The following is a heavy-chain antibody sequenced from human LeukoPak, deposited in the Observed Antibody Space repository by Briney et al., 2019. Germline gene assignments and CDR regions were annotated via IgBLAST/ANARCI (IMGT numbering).Heavy chain of an antibody. CDR1: GFTVSSSY. D-gene: IGHD5-18*01. J-gene: IGHJ4*02. CDR3: AKDQEGGYRPNY. CDR2: ISGSGGST. Sequence: GGSLRLSCAASGFTVSSSYMSWVRQAPGKGLEGVSAISGSGGSTYYADSVKGRFTISRDNSKNTLYLQMNSLRAEDTAVYYCAKDQEGGYRPNYWGQGTLVTVSS. V-gene: IGHV3-23*01.